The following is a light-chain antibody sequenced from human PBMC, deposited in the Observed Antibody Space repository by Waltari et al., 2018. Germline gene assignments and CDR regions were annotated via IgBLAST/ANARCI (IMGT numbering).Light chain of an antibody. Sequence: HSILPHPPPVSGPPGQKFTIPSTGSSPITGAAYEFLCYQQLPGAAPKLIIYGNNNRPSGVPDRFSGSKSGTSASLDITGLQTEDEADYYCQSYDSSLSESGVFGGGTKVTVL. CDR1: SPITGAAYE. J-gene: IGLJ3*02. CDR2: GNN. CDR3: QSYDSSLSESGV. V-gene: IGLV1-40*01.